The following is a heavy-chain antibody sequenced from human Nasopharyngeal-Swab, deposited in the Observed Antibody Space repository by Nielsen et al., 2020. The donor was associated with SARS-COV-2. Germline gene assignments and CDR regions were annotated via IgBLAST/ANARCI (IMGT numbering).Heavy chain of an antibody. D-gene: IGHD3-22*01. CDR1: RYTFISYV. CDR3: ARGHYYDSSGSFAFDI. V-gene: IGHV1-8*01. CDR2: MNPNSGNT. Sequence: SVNVSCKASRYTFISYVINWLRQPTGQGLEWMGWMNPNSGNTGYAQKFQGRVTMTRNTSISTAYMELSSLRSEDTAVYYCARGHYYDSSGSFAFDIWGQGTMVTVSS. J-gene: IGHJ3*02.